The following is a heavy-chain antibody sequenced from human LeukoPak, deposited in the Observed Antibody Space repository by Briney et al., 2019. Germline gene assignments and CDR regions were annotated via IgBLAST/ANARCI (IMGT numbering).Heavy chain of an antibody. CDR3: AREWRYDILTGYYNVSDY. D-gene: IGHD3-9*01. J-gene: IGHJ4*02. V-gene: IGHV3-74*01. CDR2: INSDGSST. CDR1: GFTFSSNW. Sequence: PGGSLRLSCATSGFTFSSNWMHWVRQTPGKGLVWVSRINSDGSSTSYADSVKGRFTISRDNAKNSLYLQMNSLRAEDTAVYYCAREWRYDILTGYYNVSDYWGQGTLVTVSS.